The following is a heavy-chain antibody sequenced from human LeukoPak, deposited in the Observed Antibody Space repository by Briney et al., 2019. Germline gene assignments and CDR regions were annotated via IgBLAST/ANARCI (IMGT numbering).Heavy chain of an antibody. Sequence: GASVKVSCKASGGTFSSYAISWVRQAPGQGLEWMGGIIPIFGTANYAQKFQGRVTITADKSTSTAYMELSSLRSEDTAVYYCARPSRIRIAAAGEGGMDVWGQGTTVTVSS. CDR2: IIPIFGTA. V-gene: IGHV1-69*06. J-gene: IGHJ6*02. D-gene: IGHD6-13*01. CDR1: GGTFSSYA. CDR3: ARPSRIRIAAAGEGGMDV.